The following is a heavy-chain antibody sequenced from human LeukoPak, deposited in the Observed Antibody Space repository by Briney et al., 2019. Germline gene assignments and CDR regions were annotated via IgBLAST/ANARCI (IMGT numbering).Heavy chain of an antibody. Sequence: ASVKVSCKASGYTFTASGISWVRQAPGQGLEWMGWISAYNGNTYYAQKFQGRVTMTTDTSTNTAYMELRRLRSDDTAVYYCARDYYENRTYAFLVGVFDPWGQGTLVTVSS. D-gene: IGHD3-22*01. J-gene: IGHJ5*02. CDR2: ISAYNGNT. CDR3: ARDYYENRTYAFLVGVFDP. V-gene: IGHV1-18*01. CDR1: GYTFTASG.